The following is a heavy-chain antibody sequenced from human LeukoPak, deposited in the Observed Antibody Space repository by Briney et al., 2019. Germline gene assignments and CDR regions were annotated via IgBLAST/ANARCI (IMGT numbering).Heavy chain of an antibody. J-gene: IGHJ4*02. CDR3: ARVPRGAGALDY. D-gene: IGHD3-10*01. Sequence: SETLSLTCAVSGGSITTDNWWSWVRPTPGKGLEWIGEVYHRGNTNYNPSLKSRATVSVDKSKNQFSLKLNSVTAADTAVYYCARVPRGAGALDYWGQGTLVTVSS. CDR1: GGSITTDNW. CDR2: VYHRGNT. V-gene: IGHV4-4*02.